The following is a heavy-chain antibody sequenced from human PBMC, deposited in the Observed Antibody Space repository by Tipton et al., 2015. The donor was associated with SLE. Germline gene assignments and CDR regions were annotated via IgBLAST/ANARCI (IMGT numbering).Heavy chain of an antibody. V-gene: IGHV3-11*01. CDR2: ISSSGSTM. CDR3: ARTLSSWNQDY. Sequence: SLRLSCAASGFTFSDYYMSWIRQAPGKGLEWVSYISSSGSTMYYADSVKGRFTISRDNAKNSLYLQMNSLRAEDTAVYYCARTLSSWNQDYWGQGTLVTVSS. J-gene: IGHJ4*02. D-gene: IGHD6-13*01. CDR1: GFTFSDYY.